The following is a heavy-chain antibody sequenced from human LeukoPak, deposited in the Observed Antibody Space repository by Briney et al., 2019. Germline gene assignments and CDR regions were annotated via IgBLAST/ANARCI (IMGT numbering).Heavy chain of an antibody. CDR3: AKEKKYYYDGSGYPGYDY. Sequence: PGGSLRLSCTASGFTFSIFGMHWVRQAPGKGLEWVAFILYDGTNKYYADSVKGRFTISRDNSKNTLYLQMNSLRAEDTAVYYCAKEKKYYYDGSGYPGYDYWGQGTLVTVSS. V-gene: IGHV3-30*02. D-gene: IGHD3-22*01. J-gene: IGHJ4*02. CDR1: GFTFSIFG. CDR2: ILYDGTNK.